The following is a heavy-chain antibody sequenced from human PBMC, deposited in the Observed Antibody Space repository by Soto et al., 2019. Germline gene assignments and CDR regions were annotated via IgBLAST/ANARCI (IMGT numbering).Heavy chain of an antibody. V-gene: IGHV3-53*01. Sequence: GGSLRLSCAASGFTVISNYMSWVRQAPGKGLEWVSVIYSVGTTYYADSVKGRFTISRDNSKNTLYLQMNSLRVEDTAVYYCARDRGDYWGQGALLTVSS. J-gene: IGHJ4*02. CDR1: GFTVISNY. D-gene: IGHD3-10*01. CDR3: ARDRGDY. CDR2: IYSVGTT.